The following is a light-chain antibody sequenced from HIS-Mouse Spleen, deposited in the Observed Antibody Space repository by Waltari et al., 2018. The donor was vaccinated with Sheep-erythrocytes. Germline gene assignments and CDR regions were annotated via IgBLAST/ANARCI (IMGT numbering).Light chain of an antibody. Sequence: QSALTQPASVSGSPGQSITISCTGTSSDVGSYNLVSWSQQHPGKAPKLMIYEGSKRRSAVRIHFSGSKSCNTASLTISGLQAEDEADYYCCSYAGSSTPWVFGGGTKLTVL. V-gene: IGLV2-23*01. CDR3: CSYAGSSTPWV. CDR1: SSDVGSYNL. CDR2: EGS. J-gene: IGLJ3*02.